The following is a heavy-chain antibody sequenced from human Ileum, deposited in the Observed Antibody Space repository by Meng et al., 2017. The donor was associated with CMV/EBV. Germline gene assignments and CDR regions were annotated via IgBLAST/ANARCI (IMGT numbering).Heavy chain of an antibody. CDR2: ISPIFRTS. Sequence: VQRVQPGAWVKKPGSSVKVSCEASGGTFSSNAISWVRHAPGQGLEWMGVISPIFRTSNYAQKFQGRLTITADESTSTAYMELSSLTSGDTAVYYCATSGRGPKYYFDYWGQGTLVTVSS. J-gene: IGHJ4*02. V-gene: IGHV1-69*01. CDR3: ATSGRGPKYYFDY. D-gene: IGHD1-14*01. CDR1: GGTFSSNA.